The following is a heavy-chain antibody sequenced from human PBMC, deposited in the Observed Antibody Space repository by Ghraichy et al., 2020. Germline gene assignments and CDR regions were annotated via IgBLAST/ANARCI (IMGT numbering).Heavy chain of an antibody. CDR1: GYTFTSHV. J-gene: IGHJ5*02. Sequence: ASVKVSCKICGYTFTSHVINWVRQATGQGLEWMGWMNPNSGNTGYAQKFQGRVSLTRNTSINTAYMELSSLTSEDTAIYYCARDGAAADSGWFDPWGQGTLVTVSS. CDR2: MNPNSGNT. V-gene: IGHV1-8*01. D-gene: IGHD6-13*01. CDR3: ARDGAAADSGWFDP.